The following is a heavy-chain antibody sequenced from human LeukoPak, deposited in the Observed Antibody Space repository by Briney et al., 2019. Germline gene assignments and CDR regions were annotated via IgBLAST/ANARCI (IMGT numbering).Heavy chain of an antibody. Sequence: ASVKVSCKASGYTFSIGITWVRQAPGQGLEWMGWIIVRDGNTEYAQKFQDRVTMTTDTSTTTAYMELTSLRSDDTAMYYCARDRYYGLGSHPEGGGMDVWGQGTTVTVSS. D-gene: IGHD3-10*01. CDR3: ARDRYYGLGSHPEGGGMDV. CDR2: IIVRDGNT. V-gene: IGHV1-18*01. CDR1: GYTFSIG. J-gene: IGHJ6*02.